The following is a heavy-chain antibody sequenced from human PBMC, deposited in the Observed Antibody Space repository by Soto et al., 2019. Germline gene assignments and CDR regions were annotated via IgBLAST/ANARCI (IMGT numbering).Heavy chain of an antibody. CDR1: GGSISSGVYY. V-gene: IGHV4-31*03. CDR3: AREGDQLLVFRAFDI. J-gene: IGHJ3*02. D-gene: IGHD2-2*01. CDR2: IYYSGST. Sequence: TLSLTCTVSGGSISSGVYYWSWIRKHPGKGLEWIGYIYYSGSTYYNPSLKSRVTISVDTSKNQFSLKLSSVTAADTAVYYCAREGDQLLVFRAFDIWGQGTMVTVSS.